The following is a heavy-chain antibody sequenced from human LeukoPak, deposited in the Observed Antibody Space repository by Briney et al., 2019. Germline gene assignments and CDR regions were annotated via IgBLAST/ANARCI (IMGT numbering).Heavy chain of an antibody. CDR1: GYTFTSYG. V-gene: IGHV1-18*01. CDR2: ISAYNGNT. Sequence: ASVKVSCKASGYTFTSYGISWVRQAPGQGLEWMGWISAYNGNTNYAQKLQGRVTMTTDTSTSTAYMELRSLRSDDTAVYYCAREGYCSSTSCFHGYAFDIWGQGTMVTVPS. CDR3: AREGYCSSTSCFHGYAFDI. J-gene: IGHJ3*02. D-gene: IGHD2-2*01.